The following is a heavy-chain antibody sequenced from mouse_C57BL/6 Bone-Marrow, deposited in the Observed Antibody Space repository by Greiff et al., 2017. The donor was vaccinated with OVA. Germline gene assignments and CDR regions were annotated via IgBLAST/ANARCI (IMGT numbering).Heavy chain of an antibody. CDR2: IWSGGST. D-gene: IGHD2-5*01. Sequence: VQLQQSGPGLVQPSQRLSITCTVSGFSLTSYGVHWVRQSPGKGLEWLGVIWSGGSTDYNAAFISSLSISTDNAKSQVFFKMNSLQADDTAIYYCARKAYYSNSAWFAYWGQGTLVTVSA. CDR3: ARKAYYSNSAWFAY. CDR1: GFSLTSYG. V-gene: IGHV2-2*01. J-gene: IGHJ3*01.